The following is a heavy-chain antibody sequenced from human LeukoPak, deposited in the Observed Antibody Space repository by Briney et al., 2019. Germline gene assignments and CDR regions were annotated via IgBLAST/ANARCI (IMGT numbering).Heavy chain of an antibody. V-gene: IGHV4-4*09. Sequence: SSETLSLTCTVSGGSISSYYWSWIRQPPGKGLEWIGYIYTSGSTNYNPSLKSRVTISVDTSKNQFSLKLSSVTAADTAVYYCARRSSGYYSTFDYWGQGTLVTVSS. D-gene: IGHD3-22*01. CDR1: GGSISSYY. J-gene: IGHJ4*02. CDR2: IYTSGST. CDR3: ARRSSGYYSTFDY.